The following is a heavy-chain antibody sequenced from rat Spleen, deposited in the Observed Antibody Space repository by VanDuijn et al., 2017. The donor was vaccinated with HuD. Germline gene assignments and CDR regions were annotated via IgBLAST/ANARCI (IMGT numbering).Heavy chain of an antibody. J-gene: IGHJ2*01. CDR3: SPLPGRNLAY. D-gene: IGHD1-4*01. CDR2: ITYDGDIT. Sequence: EVQLVESGGGLVQPGRSLKLSCVASGFTFNNYWMSWIRQAPGKGLEWVAYITYDGDITFYRDSVKGRFTISRNNAKSTLYLQMSSLRSEDTATYYCSPLPGRNLAYWGQGVVVTVSS. CDR1: GFTFNNYW. V-gene: IGHV5-31*01.